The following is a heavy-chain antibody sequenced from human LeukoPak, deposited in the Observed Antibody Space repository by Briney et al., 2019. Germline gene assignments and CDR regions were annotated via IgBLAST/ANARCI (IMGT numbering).Heavy chain of an antibody. CDR2: ISSSSSYI. CDR1: GFTFSSYS. V-gene: IGHV3-21*01. J-gene: IGHJ4*02. Sequence: PGGSLRLSCAASGFTFSSYSMNWVRQAPGKGLERVSSISSSSSYIYYADSVKGRFTISRDNAKNSLYLQMNSLRAEDTAVYYCAKDIYRSQLWLAAYYFDYWGQGTLVTVSS. CDR3: AKDIYRSQLWLAAYYFDY. D-gene: IGHD5-18*01.